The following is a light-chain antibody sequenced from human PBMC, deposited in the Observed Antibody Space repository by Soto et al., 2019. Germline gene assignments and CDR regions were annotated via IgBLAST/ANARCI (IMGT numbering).Light chain of an antibody. CDR1: SSNIGSNS. CDR2: SND. Sequence: QSVLTQPPAASGTPGQRVTISCSGSSSNIGSNSLNWYQQLPGTAPKLLIYSNDQRPSGVRDRFSGSKSGTSASLAISGLQSEDEADYYCSTWDDSLNGYVFGTGTKLTVL. V-gene: IGLV1-44*01. CDR3: STWDDSLNGYV. J-gene: IGLJ1*01.